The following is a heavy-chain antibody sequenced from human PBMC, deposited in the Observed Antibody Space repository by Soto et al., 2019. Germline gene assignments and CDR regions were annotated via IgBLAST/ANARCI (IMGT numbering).Heavy chain of an antibody. Sequence: GGSLRLSCEASGFPFSFYSMNWVRQAPGKGLEWIAYITPTSRAINYADSVKGRFTFSRDNSKNTLYLQMNSLRAEDTAVYYCARDGSVLVPAAPVGYFDYWGQGTLVTVSS. CDR1: GFPFSFYS. V-gene: IGHV3-48*01. J-gene: IGHJ4*02. CDR2: ITPTSRAI. CDR3: ARDGSVLVPAAPVGYFDY. D-gene: IGHD2-2*01.